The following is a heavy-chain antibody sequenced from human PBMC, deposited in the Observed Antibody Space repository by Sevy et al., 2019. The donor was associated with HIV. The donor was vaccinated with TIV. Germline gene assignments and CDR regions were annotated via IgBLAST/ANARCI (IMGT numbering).Heavy chain of an antibody. CDR2: INAGNGNT. CDR3: ARDYCTGGSCYSDALDI. J-gene: IGHJ3*02. CDR1: GYTFTSYV. Sequence: ASVKVSCKASGYTFTSYVLHWVRQAPGQRLEWMGWINAGNGNTKYSQKLQGRVTFTRDTYASTAYMDLSSVTSEDTAVYYCARDYCTGGSCYSDALDIWGHGTMVTVSS. V-gene: IGHV1-3*01. D-gene: IGHD2-15*01.